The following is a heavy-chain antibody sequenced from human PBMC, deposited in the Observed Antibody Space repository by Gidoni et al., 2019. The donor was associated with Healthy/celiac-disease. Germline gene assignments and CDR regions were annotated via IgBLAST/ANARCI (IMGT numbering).Heavy chain of an antibody. CDR3: AKALRRYYYDSSGPSGYYYYGMDV. V-gene: IGHV3-23*01. CDR2: ISGSGGST. Sequence: EVQLLESGGGLVQPGGCLRLSCAASGFTFSSYAMRWVRQAQGKGLEWVSAISGSGGSTYYADSVKGRFTISRDNSKNTLYLQMNSLRAEDTAVYYCAKALRRYYYDSSGPSGYYYYGMDVWGQGTTVTVSS. J-gene: IGHJ6*02. D-gene: IGHD3-22*01. CDR1: GFTFSSYA.